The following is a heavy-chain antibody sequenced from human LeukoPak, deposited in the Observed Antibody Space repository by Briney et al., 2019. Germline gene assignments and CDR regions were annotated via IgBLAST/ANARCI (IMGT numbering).Heavy chain of an antibody. CDR3: ARDKSPYSGYDLVEDSSGKDGRDDY. CDR2: ISSSSSYI. V-gene: IGHV3-21*01. J-gene: IGHJ4*02. CDR1: GFNFSSYS. D-gene: IGHD5-12*01. Sequence: PGGSLRLSCAASGFNFSSYSMNWVRQAPGKGLEWVSSISSSSSYIYYADSVKGRFTISRDNAKNSLYLQMNSLRAEDTAVYYCARDKSPYSGYDLVEDSSGKDGRDDYWGQGTLVTVSS.